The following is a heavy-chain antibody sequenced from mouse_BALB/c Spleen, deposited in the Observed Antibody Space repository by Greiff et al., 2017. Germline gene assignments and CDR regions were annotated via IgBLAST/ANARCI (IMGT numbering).Heavy chain of an antibody. D-gene: IGHD2-2*01. Sequence: QVQLQQPGAELVKPGASVKMSCKASGYTFTSYNMHWVKQTPGQGLEWIGAIYPGNGDTSYNQKFKGKATLTADKSSSTAYMQLSSLTSEDSAVYYCARGIYYGYDNYAMDDWGQGTSVTVSS. CDR1: GYTFTSYN. CDR2: IYPGNGDT. V-gene: IGHV1-12*01. CDR3: ARGIYYGYDNYAMDD. J-gene: IGHJ4*01.